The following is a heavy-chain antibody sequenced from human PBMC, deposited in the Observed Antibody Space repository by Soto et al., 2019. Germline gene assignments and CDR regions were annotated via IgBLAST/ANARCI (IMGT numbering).Heavy chain of an antibody. CDR3: ARDLRYCSRTSCHYYGMDV. D-gene: IGHD2-2*01. J-gene: IGHJ6*02. V-gene: IGHV3-21*01. CDR2: ISSSSSYK. CDR1: GFTFSSYS. Sequence: EVQLVESGGGLVKPGGYLRLSCAASGFTFSSYSMNWVRQAPGKGLEWVSSISSSSSYKYYADSVKGRFTISRDNANNSLYLQMNSLRAEDTAVYYCARDLRYCSRTSCHYYGMDVWGQGTTVTVSS.